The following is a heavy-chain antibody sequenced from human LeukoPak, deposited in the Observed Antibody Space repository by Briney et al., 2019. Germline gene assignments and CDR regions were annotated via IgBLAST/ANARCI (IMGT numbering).Heavy chain of an antibody. CDR3: ARVGGYSGFY. CDR1: GGPISGYF. CDR2: IHDNGRT. V-gene: IGHV4-59*01. D-gene: IGHD5-12*01. Sequence: SETLSLTCTVSGGPISGYFWSWIRQPPGKGLEWIGYIHDNGRTTYNPSLRSRVTISIDTSKSQFSLKLNSLTTTDTAVYYCARVGGYSGFYWDQGTLVTVSS. J-gene: IGHJ4*02.